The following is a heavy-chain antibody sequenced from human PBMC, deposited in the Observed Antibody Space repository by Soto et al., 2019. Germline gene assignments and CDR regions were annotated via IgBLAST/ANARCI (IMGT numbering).Heavy chain of an antibody. CDR3: ARDLEVAVAGA. J-gene: IGHJ5*02. D-gene: IGHD6-19*01. CDR2: ISYDGSNK. Sequence: QVQLVESGGGVVQPGRSLRLSCAASGFTFSSYAMHWVRQAPGKGLEWVAVISYDGSNKYYADSVKGRFTISRDNSKNTLYRQMNSLRAEDTAVYYWARDLEVAVAGAWGQGTLVTVSS. V-gene: IGHV3-30-3*01. CDR1: GFTFSSYA.